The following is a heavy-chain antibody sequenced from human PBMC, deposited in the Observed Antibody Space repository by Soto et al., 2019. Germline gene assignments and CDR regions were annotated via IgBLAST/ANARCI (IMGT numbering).Heavy chain of an antibody. J-gene: IGHJ4*02. V-gene: IGHV4-34*01. Sequence: LSLTCAVYGGSFSGYYWSWIRQPPGKGLEWIGEINHSGSTNYNPSLKSRVTISVDTSKNQFSLKLSSVTAADTAVYFCVRVTMVRKKLRYYFDYWGQGTLVTVSS. CDR1: GGSFSGYY. CDR2: INHSGST. CDR3: VRVTMVRKKLRYYFDY. D-gene: IGHD3-10*01.